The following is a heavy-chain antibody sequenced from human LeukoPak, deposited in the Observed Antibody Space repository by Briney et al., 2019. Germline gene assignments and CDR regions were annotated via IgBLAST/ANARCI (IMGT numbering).Heavy chain of an antibody. J-gene: IGHJ4*01. CDR1: GFTFSSYT. CDR2: ISGNTNYI. Sequence: GGSLRLSRAASGFTFSSYTMNWVRQAPGRGLEWVSSISGNTNYIYYADSLKGRFTISRDNAKNSLYLEMNSLRAEDTAVYYCARGDTGLWFGSNKPLDYWGHGTLDSVSS. CDR3: ARGDTGLWFGSNKPLDY. V-gene: IGHV3-21*01. D-gene: IGHD3-10*01.